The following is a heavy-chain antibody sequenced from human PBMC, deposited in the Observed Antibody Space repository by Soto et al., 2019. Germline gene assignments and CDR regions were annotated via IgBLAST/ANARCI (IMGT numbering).Heavy chain of an antibody. CDR2: IDPSDSYT. V-gene: IGHV5-10-1*01. CDR1: GYSFTSYW. Sequence: GESLKISCKGSGYSFTSYWINWVRQMPGKGLEWMGRIDPSDSYTNYSPSFQGHVTISADKSITTAYLQWSSLKASDTAMYYCARQAYCGSARCRWDFDYWGQGSLVTVSS. D-gene: IGHD2-21*01. CDR3: ARQAYCGSARCRWDFDY. J-gene: IGHJ4*02.